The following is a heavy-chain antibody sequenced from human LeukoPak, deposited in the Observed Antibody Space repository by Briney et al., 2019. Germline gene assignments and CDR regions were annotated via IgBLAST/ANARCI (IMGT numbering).Heavy chain of an antibody. D-gene: IGHD6-6*01. CDR3: ARGPNSNWSGLDF. CDR1: GFSFSGHW. Sequence: GGSLRLSCTASGFSFSGHWMHWARQLPGKGLVWVSRISPTGSTTSYADSVKGRFTVSRDNAENTLYLQVNNLRAEDTAVYYCARGPNSNWSGLDFWGQGTLLTVSS. J-gene: IGHJ4*02. CDR2: ISPTGSTT. V-gene: IGHV3-74*01.